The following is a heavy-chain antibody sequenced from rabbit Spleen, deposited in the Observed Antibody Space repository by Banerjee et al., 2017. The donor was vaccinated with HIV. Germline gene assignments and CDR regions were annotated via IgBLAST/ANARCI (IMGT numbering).Heavy chain of an antibody. J-gene: IGHJ4*01. CDR1: GFSFSANYY. Sequence: QSLEESGGGLVQPEGSLTLTCTASGFSFSANYYMCWVRQAPGKGLEWFACIYAGSNGRTYYASWAKGRFTISRENTQNTVSLQLNSLTAADTATYFCARGGGLWGPGTLVTVS. V-gene: IGHV1S40*01. CDR3: ARGGGL. CDR2: IYAGSNGRT.